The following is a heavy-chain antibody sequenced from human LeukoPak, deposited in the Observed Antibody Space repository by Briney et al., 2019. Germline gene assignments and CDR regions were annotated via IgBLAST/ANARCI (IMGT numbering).Heavy chain of an antibody. CDR3: ARPPYDILTGVTNFDY. Sequence: GESLKISCKGSGYSFTSYWIGWVRQMPGKGLEWMGIIYPGDSDTRYSPSFQGQVTISADKSISTAYLQWSSLKASDTAMYYCARPPYDILTGVTNFDYWGQGTLVTVSS. CDR1: GYSFTSYW. D-gene: IGHD3-9*01. V-gene: IGHV5-51*01. J-gene: IGHJ4*02. CDR2: IYPGDSDT.